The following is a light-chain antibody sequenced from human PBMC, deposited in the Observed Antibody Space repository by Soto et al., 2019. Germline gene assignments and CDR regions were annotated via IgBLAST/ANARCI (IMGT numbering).Light chain of an antibody. CDR1: QSISTS. CDR3: QQSSITPRT. V-gene: IGKV1-39*01. J-gene: IGKJ1*01. Sequence: DIQMTQSPSSLSASVGDRVTITCRASQSISTSLNWYQHKPGKAPRLLIYAASTLQSGVPSRFSGSGSGTDFTLTISSLQAEDFATYYCQQSSITPRTFDQGTKVEIK. CDR2: AAS.